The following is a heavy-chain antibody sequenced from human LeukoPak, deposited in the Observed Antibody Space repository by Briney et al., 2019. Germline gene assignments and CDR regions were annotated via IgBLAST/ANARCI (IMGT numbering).Heavy chain of an antibody. Sequence: GGSLRLSCAASGFTFSSYSMNWLRQAPGKGLEWVSSISSSSSYIYYADSVKGRFTISRDNAKNSLYLQMNSLRAEDTAVYYCARDREGSGSYDYWGQGTLVTVSS. V-gene: IGHV3-21*01. J-gene: IGHJ4*02. D-gene: IGHD3-10*01. CDR2: ISSSSSYI. CDR1: GFTFSSYS. CDR3: ARDREGSGSYDY.